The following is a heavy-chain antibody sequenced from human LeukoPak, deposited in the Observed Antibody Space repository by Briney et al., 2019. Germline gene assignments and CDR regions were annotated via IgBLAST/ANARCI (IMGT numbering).Heavy chain of an antibody. CDR3: TKDRYCTTTFCPLDY. J-gene: IGHJ4*02. CDR1: GFTFDDYS. CDR2: ISRDGRTT. V-gene: IGHV3-43*01. D-gene: IGHD2-8*01. Sequence: GGSLRLSCAASGFTFDDYSFHWVRQAPGKGLEWLSLISRDGRTTYYADSVKGRFTISRDNSKNSLYLQMNSLRTEDTALYYCTKDRYCTTTFCPLDYWGQGTLVTVSS.